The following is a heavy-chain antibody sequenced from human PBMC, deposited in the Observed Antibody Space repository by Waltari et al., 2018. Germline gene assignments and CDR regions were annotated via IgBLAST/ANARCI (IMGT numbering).Heavy chain of an antibody. J-gene: IGHJ4*02. Sequence: QMQLQESGPGLVKPSGTLSLTCTVSGDSMSSGDWWSWVRQPPEKGLEWIGQIQRSGRTNYNPSLESRVTISIDTSNNHFSLKVTSTTAADTAEYYCARDRGRGIYLDSWGRGTLVTVSP. D-gene: IGHD2-15*01. CDR2: IQRSGRT. CDR3: ARDRGRGIYLDS. V-gene: IGHV4-4*02. CDR1: GDSMSSGDW.